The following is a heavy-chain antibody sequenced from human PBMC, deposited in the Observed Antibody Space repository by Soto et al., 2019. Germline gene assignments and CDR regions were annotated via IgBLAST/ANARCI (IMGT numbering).Heavy chain of an antibody. J-gene: IGHJ4*02. CDR2: ISGSGGRT. V-gene: IGHV3-23*01. Sequence: GSLRLSCAASGFTFSSYAMSWVRQAPGKGLEWVSAISGSGGRTNYADSVKGRFTISRDNSNNTLYLQMNSLRAEDTAVYYCAKPSYSSDYWGPGLMVTLSS. CDR3: AKPSYSSDY. CDR1: GFTFSSYA.